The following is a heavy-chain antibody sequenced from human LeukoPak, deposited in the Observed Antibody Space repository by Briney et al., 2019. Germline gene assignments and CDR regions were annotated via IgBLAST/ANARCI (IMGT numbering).Heavy chain of an antibody. J-gene: IGHJ4*02. Sequence: PGGSLRLSCAASGFTFSDYYMSWIRQAPGKGLEWVSYISSSGSTIYYADSVKGRFTISRDNAKNSLYLQMNSLRAEDTAVYFCAKDIEYYYDSSGYGHWGQGTLVTVSS. CDR1: GFTFSDYY. D-gene: IGHD3-22*01. CDR3: AKDIEYYYDSSGYGH. V-gene: IGHV3-11*01. CDR2: ISSSGSTI.